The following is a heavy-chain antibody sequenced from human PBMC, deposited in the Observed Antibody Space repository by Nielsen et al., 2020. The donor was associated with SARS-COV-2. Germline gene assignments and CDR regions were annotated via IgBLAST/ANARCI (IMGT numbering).Heavy chain of an antibody. D-gene: IGHD3-22*01. CDR1: GFTFDDHA. CDR3: TRDIDSSNYYPNALDY. CDR2: IGWNGFTI. J-gene: IGHJ4*02. V-gene: IGHV3-9*01. Sequence: GGSLRLSCATSGFTFDDHAMHWVRQAPGKGLEWVSSIGWNGFTIGYADSVKGRFTISRDNARNSVYLQINSLRTEDTALYFCTRDIDSSNYYPNALDYWGQGTLVTVSS.